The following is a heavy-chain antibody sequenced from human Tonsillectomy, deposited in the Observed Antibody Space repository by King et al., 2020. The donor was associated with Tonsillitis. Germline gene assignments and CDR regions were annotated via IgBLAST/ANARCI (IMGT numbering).Heavy chain of an antibody. CDR1: GSPFGGSA. Sequence: VQLVESGGGWVQLGGSLSLPCPAFGSPFGGSALHWFRRAPGRGLGGVTFIRYVGRKKIYPDSGKGRFTISRDNSKNTVYLEMLSLRAEDTAVYYCAKDPTGGWFGAELNYFDYWGQGTLVTVSS. CDR3: AKDPTGGWFGAELNYFDY. V-gene: IGHV3-30*02. J-gene: IGHJ4*02. CDR2: IRYVGRKK. D-gene: IGHD3-16*01.